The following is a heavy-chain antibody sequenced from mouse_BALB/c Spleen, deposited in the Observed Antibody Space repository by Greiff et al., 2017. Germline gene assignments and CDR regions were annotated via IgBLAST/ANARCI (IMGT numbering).Heavy chain of an antibody. CDR3: AREDYYGSSLLHFDY. CDR1: GFTFSSYA. Sequence: EVHLVESGGGLVKPGGSLKLSCAASGFTFSSYAMSWVRQTPEKRLEWVASISSGGSTYYPDSVKGRFTISRDNARNILYLQMSSLRSEDTAMYYCAREDYYGSSLLHFDYWGQGTTLTVSS. J-gene: IGHJ2*01. CDR2: ISSGGST. D-gene: IGHD1-1*01. V-gene: IGHV5-6-5*01.